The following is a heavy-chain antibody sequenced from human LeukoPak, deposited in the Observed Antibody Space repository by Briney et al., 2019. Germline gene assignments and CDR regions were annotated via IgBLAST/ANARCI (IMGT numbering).Heavy chain of an antibody. CDR2: IIPIFGTA. Sequence: GASVKVSCKASGGTFSSYAISWVRQAPGQGLEWMGGIIPIFGTANYAQKFQGRVTITADKSTSTAYMELSSLRSGDTAVYYCARVKDGSYYFDYWGQGTLVTVSS. J-gene: IGHJ4*02. CDR1: GGTFSSYA. V-gene: IGHV1-69*06. CDR3: ARVKDGSYYFDY. D-gene: IGHD2-15*01.